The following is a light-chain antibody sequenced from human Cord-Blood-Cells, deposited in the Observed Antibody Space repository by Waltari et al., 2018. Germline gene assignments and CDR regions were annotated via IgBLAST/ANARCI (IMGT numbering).Light chain of an antibody. J-gene: IGLJ2*01. CDR2: DVS. CDR1: SSDVGGYNY. CDR3: SSYTSSSTVV. V-gene: IGLV2-14*01. Sequence: QSALTQPASVSGSPGQSITISCTGTSSDVGGYNYVSLYQQHPGKAPKLMIYDVSNRPSGVSNRFSGSQSGNTASLTISGLHAEDEADYYCSSYTSSSTVVFGGGTKLTVL.